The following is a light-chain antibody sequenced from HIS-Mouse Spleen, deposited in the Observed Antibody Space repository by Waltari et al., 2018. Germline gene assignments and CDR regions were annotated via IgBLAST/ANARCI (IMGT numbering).Light chain of an antibody. CDR2: EDS. J-gene: IGLJ2*01. Sequence: SYELTQPPSVSVSPGHTARITCPEDSLPKKYAYWYQQKSGQAPVLVIYEDSKRPSGIPERFSGSSSGTMATLTISGAQVEDEADYYCYSTDSSGNHRVFGGGTKLTVL. V-gene: IGLV3-10*01. CDR1: SLPKKY. CDR3: YSTDSSGNHRV.